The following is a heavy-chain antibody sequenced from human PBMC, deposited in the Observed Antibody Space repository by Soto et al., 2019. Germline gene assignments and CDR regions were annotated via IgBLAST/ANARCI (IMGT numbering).Heavy chain of an antibody. J-gene: IGHJ4*02. V-gene: IGHV3-23*01. Sequence: GGSLRLSCAASGFTFSSYAMSWVRQAPGKGLEWVSAISVSGGSTYYADSLKGRFTTSRDNSKNTLYLKMNSLRAEDTAVYYCAKDGVSGSYYFYFDSWGQGALVTVSS. CDR2: ISVSGGST. CDR1: GFTFSSYA. D-gene: IGHD1-26*01. CDR3: AKDGVSGSYYFYFDS.